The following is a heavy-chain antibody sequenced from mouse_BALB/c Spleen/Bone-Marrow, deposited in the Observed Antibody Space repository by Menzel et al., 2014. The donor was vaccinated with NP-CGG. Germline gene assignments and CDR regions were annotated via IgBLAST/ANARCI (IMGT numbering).Heavy chain of an antibody. J-gene: IGHJ3*01. Sequence: EVQRVESGPEPVKPGASVKMSCKASGYTFTDYHMKWVKQSHGKSLEWIGEINPNNGDTFYNQKYKGKATLTVDKSSSTAYMQLNSLTSEDSAVYYCARRQEDYYAWFAYWGQGTLVTVSA. CDR3: ARRQEDYYAWFAY. V-gene: IGHV1-18*01. CDR2: INPNNGDT. D-gene: IGHD1-1*01. CDR1: GYTFTDYH.